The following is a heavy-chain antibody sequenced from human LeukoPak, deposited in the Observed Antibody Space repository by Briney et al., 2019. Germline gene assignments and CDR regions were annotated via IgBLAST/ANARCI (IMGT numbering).Heavy chain of an antibody. V-gene: IGHV3-30-3*02. D-gene: IGHD6-19*01. J-gene: IGHJ4*02. Sequence: GGSLRLSCAASGFTFSGHTMHWVRQPPGKGLEWVAVTSYDESTKSYAGSVKGRFTISRDNSKNTLYLRMNSLRAEDTAVYYCAKHLHSSGWSYFDYWGQGTLVTVSS. CDR2: TSYDESTK. CDR3: AKHLHSSGWSYFDY. CDR1: GFTFSGHT.